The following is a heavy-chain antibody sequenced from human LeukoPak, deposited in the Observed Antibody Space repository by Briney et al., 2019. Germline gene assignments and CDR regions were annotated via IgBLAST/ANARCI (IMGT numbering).Heavy chain of an antibody. D-gene: IGHD1-26*01. J-gene: IGHJ4*02. Sequence: PSETLSLTCAVYGGSFSGYYWSWIRQPPGKGLEWIGEINHSGSTNYNPSLKSRVTISVDTSKNQFSLKLSSVTAADTAVYYCARDSGSYPLGYWGQGTLVTVSS. CDR3: ARDSGSYPLGY. V-gene: IGHV4-34*01. CDR1: GGSFSGYY. CDR2: INHSGST.